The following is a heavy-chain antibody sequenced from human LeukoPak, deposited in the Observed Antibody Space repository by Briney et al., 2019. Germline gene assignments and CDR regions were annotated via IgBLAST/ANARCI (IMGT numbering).Heavy chain of an antibody. CDR2: IYSGGST. J-gene: IGHJ4*02. D-gene: IGHD4-17*01. CDR1: GVTFSNYW. CDR3: ARDPGVSYGDYVDY. V-gene: IGHV3-66*01. Sequence: GGSLRPSCAASGVTFSNYWTSWVRQAPGKGLEWVSVIYSGGSTYYADSVKGRFTISRDNSKNTLYLQMNSLRAEDTAVYYCARDPGVSYGDYVDYWGQGTLVTVSS.